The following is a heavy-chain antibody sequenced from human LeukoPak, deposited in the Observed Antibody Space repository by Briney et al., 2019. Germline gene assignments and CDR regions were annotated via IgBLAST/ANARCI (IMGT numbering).Heavy chain of an antibody. CDR3: ARGGRAPIAAADHDAFDI. Sequence: GGSLRLSCAASGFTFSTYALSWVRQAPGKGLEWVSAISPGGDRTYYADSVKGRFAISRDNSKNTLYLQMNSLRAEDTAVYYCARGGRAPIAAADHDAFDIWGQGTMVTVSS. CDR1: GFTFSTYA. CDR2: ISPGGDRT. J-gene: IGHJ3*02. D-gene: IGHD6-13*01. V-gene: IGHV3-23*01.